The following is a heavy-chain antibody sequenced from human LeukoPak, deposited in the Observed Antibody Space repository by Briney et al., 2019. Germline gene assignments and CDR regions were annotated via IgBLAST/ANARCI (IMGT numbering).Heavy chain of an antibody. CDR2: IDRGGST. CDR1: GFTGSSTY. CDR3: ARESNYDY. Sequence: WGHLSLYGAVPGFTGSSTYMSWVRQAQGKGLEWVSVIDRGGSTYYADSVKSRFTISRDNSKNTLYLQMNSLRAEDTAVYYCARESNYDYWGQGTLITVSS. J-gene: IGHJ4*02. D-gene: IGHD2/OR15-2a*01. V-gene: IGHV3-66*01.